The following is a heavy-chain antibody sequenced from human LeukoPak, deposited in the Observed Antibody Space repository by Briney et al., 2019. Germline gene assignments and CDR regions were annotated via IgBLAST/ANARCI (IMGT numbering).Heavy chain of an antibody. D-gene: IGHD6-13*01. Sequence: SETLSPTCTVSGGSISSYYWSWIRQPPGKGLEWIGYIYYSGSTNYNPSLKSRVTISVDTSKNQFSLKLSSVTAADTAVYYCARGYSSSWWRYYYMDVWGKGTTVTISS. CDR1: GGSISSYY. J-gene: IGHJ6*03. CDR2: IYYSGST. CDR3: ARGYSSSWWRYYYMDV. V-gene: IGHV4-59*01.